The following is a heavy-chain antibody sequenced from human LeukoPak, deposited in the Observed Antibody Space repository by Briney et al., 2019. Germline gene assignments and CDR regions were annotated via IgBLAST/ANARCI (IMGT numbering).Heavy chain of an antibody. CDR1: GGSISSYY. D-gene: IGHD1-26*01. CDR3: ARDSGSYHNWFDP. CDR2: IYYSGGT. V-gene: IGHV4-59*01. J-gene: IGHJ5*02. Sequence: SETLSLTCTVSGGSISSYYWSWIRQPPGKGLEWIGYIYYSGGTNYNPSLKSRVTISVDTSKNQFSLKLSSVTAADTAVYYCARDSGSYHNWFDPWGQGTLVTVSS.